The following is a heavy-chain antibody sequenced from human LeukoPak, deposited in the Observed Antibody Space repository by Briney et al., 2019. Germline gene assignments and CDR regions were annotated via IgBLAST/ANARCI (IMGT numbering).Heavy chain of an antibody. V-gene: IGHV4-4*09. CDR3: ARPSSGGDAFDI. Sequence: SETLSLTCTVSGGSISSYYWSWIRQPPGKGLEWIGYIYTSGSTNYNPSLKSRVTISADTSKNQFSLKLSSVTAADTAVYYCARPSSGGDAFDIWGQGTMVTVSS. CDR2: IYTSGST. CDR1: GGSISSYY. J-gene: IGHJ3*02. D-gene: IGHD1-26*01.